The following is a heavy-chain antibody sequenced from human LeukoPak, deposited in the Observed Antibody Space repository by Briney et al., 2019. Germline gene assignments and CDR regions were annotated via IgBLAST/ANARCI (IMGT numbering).Heavy chain of an antibody. Sequence: GGSLRLSCAASRFTFSSYAMSWVRQAPGKGLEWVSAISGSGGSTYYADSVKGRFTISRDNSKNTLYLQMNSLRAEDTAVYYCAKAESSSWYSISNWFDPWGQGTLVTVSS. CDR3: AKAESSSWYSISNWFDP. CDR2: ISGSGGST. J-gene: IGHJ5*02. CDR1: RFTFSSYA. V-gene: IGHV3-23*01. D-gene: IGHD6-13*01.